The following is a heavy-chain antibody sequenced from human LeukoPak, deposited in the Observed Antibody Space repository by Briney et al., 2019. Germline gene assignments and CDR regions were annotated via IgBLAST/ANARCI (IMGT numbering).Heavy chain of an antibody. CDR1: GYTLTELS. V-gene: IGHV1-24*01. Sequence: ASVKVSCKVSGYTLTELSMHWVRQAPGKGPEWMGSFDPKDGETIYAQKFQGRVTMTEDTSTDTAYMELSSLRSEDTAVYYCATASYYYYYMDVWGKGTTVTVSS. CDR2: FDPKDGET. CDR3: ATASYYYYYMDV. J-gene: IGHJ6*03.